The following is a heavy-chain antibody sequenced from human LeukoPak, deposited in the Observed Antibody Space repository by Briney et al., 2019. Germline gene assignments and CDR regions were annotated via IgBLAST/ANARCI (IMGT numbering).Heavy chain of an antibody. CDR3: ARPITMIVVATPWKDAFDI. CDR2: INPNSGGT. J-gene: IGHJ3*02. CDR1: GYTFTGYY. D-gene: IGHD3-22*01. Sequence: ASVKVSCKASGYTFTGYYMHWVRQAPGQGLEWMGRINPNSGGTNYAQKFLGRVTMTRDTSISTAYMELSRLRSDDTAVYYCARPITMIVVATPWKDAFDIWGQGTMVTVSS. V-gene: IGHV1-2*06.